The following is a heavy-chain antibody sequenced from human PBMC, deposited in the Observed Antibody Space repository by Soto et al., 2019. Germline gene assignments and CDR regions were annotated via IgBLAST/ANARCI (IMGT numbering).Heavy chain of an antibody. Sequence: GASVKVSCKASGYTFTGYYMHWVRQAPGQGLEWMGWINPNSGGTNYAQKFQGWVTMTRDTSISTAYMELSRLRSDDTAVYYCARAGSGIAAAGRYAFDIWGQGTMVTVSS. CDR2: INPNSGGT. V-gene: IGHV1-2*04. D-gene: IGHD6-13*01. J-gene: IGHJ3*02. CDR1: GYTFTGYY. CDR3: ARAGSGIAAAGRYAFDI.